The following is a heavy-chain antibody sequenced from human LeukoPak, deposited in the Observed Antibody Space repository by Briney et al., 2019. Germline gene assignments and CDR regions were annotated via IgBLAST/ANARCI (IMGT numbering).Heavy chain of an antibody. CDR2: IKSKTDGGTT. V-gene: IGHV3-15*01. J-gene: IGHJ4*02. CDR1: GFTFSNAW. CDR3: TTDGGYSYGPFDY. D-gene: IGHD5-18*01. Sequence: SGGSLRLSCAASGFTFSNAWMSWVRQAPGKGLEWVGRIKSKTDGGTTDYAAPVKGRFTISRDDSKNTLYLQMNSLKTEDTAVYYCTTDGGYSYGPFDYWGQGTLSPSPQ.